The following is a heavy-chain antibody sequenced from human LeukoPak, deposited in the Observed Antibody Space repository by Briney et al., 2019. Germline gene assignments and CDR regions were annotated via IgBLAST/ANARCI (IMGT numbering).Heavy chain of an antibody. CDR2: IYYSGST. J-gene: IGHJ1*01. V-gene: IGHV4-39*01. D-gene: IGHD6-19*01. Sequence: SETLSLTCTVSGDSISSSSYYWGWIRQPPGKGLEWIGSIYYSGSTYYNPSLKSRVTISVDTSKNQFSLKLSSVTAADTAVYYCARQLFRQWPEYFQHWGQGTLVTVSS. CDR3: ARQLFRQWPEYFQH. CDR1: GDSISSSSYY.